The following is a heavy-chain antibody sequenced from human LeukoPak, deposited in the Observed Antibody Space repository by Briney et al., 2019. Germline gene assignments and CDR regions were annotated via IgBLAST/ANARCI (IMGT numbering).Heavy chain of an antibody. CDR3: AKASMVSAGMLEFEG. Sequence: GGSLRLSSAPSVLTLSGYAMSGVRQAPPKGGEGVSTINNSGGTTYYAHSLKGRFTTPRDISKNTLYLQMNSLRAEDTAVYYCAKASMVSAGMLEFEGWGHGTTVSVSS. D-gene: IGHD2-15*01. CDR2: INNSGGTT. V-gene: IGHV3-23*01. J-gene: IGHJ6*01. CDR1: VLTLSGYA.